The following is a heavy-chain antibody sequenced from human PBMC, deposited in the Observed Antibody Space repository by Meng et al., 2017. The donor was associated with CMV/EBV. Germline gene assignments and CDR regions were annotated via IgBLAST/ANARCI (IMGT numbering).Heavy chain of an antibody. V-gene: IGHV3-11*04. D-gene: IGHD3-3*01. J-gene: IGHJ6*02. CDR3: AVSGGRRYYDFWSGSYGMDV. CDR2: ISSSGSTI. CDR1: GFTFSDYY. Sequence: GESLKISCAASGFTFSDYYMSWIRQAPGKGLEWVSYISSSGSTIYYADSVKGRFTISRDNAKNSLYLQMNSLRAEDTAVYYCAVSGGRRYYDFWSGSYGMDVWGQGTTVTVSS.